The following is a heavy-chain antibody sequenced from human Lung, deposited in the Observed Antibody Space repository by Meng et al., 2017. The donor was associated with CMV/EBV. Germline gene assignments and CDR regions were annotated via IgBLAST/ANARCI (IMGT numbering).Heavy chain of an antibody. J-gene: IGHJ6*02. D-gene: IGHD6-13*01. CDR3: ARDGEQQVDHYYDGMDV. V-gene: IGHV1-18*01. Sequence: ASVKVSCKASGYTFTSYGISWVRQAPGQGLEWMGWISAYNGNTNYAQKLQGRVTMTTDTSTSTAYMELRSLRSDDTAVYYCARDGEQQVDHYYDGMDVWGQGTTVTVSS. CDR2: ISAYNGNT. CDR1: GYTFTSYG.